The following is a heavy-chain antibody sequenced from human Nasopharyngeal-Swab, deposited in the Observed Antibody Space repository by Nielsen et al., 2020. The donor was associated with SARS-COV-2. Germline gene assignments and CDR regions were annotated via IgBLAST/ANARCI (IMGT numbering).Heavy chain of an antibody. CDR2: ISGSGGST. D-gene: IGHD3-3*01. CDR3: AKVRFLEWLLRFDP. V-gene: IGHV3-23*01. Sequence: WIRQPPGKGLEWVSAISGSGGSTYYADSVKGRFTISRDNSKNTLYLQMNSLRAEGTAVYYCAKVRFLEWLLRFDPWGQGTLVTVSS. J-gene: IGHJ5*02.